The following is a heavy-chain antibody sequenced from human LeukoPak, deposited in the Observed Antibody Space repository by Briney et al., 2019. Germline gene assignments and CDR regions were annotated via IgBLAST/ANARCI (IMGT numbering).Heavy chain of an antibody. CDR2: INPSGGST. V-gene: IGHV1-46*01. CDR3: ARDESTGILWW. Sequence: GASVKVSCKASGYTFINYYMHWVRQAPGQGLEWMGIINPSGGSTSYAQKFQGRVAMTRDTSTSTVYMELSSLRSEDTAVYYCARDESTGILWWWGQGTLVTVSS. CDR1: GYTFINYY. D-gene: IGHD2-21*01. J-gene: IGHJ1*01.